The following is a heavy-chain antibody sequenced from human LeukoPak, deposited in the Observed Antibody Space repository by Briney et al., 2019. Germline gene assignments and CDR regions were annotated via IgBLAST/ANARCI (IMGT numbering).Heavy chain of an antibody. CDR2: TYTSGST. CDR3: AXDSXDIVATIVAFDI. Sequence: PSETLSLTCTVSGGSISSYYWSWIRQPAGKGLEWIGRTYTSGSTNYNPSLKSRVTMSVDTSKNQFSLKLSSVTAADTAVYYCAXDSXDIVATIVAFDIWGQGTMVTVSS. V-gene: IGHV4-4*07. CDR1: GGSISSYY. D-gene: IGHD5-12*01. J-gene: IGHJ3*02.